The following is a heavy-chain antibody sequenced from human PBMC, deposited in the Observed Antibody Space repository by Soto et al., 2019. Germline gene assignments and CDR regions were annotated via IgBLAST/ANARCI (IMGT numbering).Heavy chain of an antibody. CDR1: GFTFSNAW. V-gene: IGHV3-15*01. Sequence: GGSLRLSCAASGFTFSNAWMSWVRQAPGKGLEWVGRIQSKTDGGTTDYAALVKGRFTISRDDSKNTLYLQMNSLESEDTGVYYCTTDGYSYDPMRGSWGQGTLVTVSS. CDR2: IQSKTDGGTT. D-gene: IGHD5-18*01. CDR3: TTDGYSYDPMRGS. J-gene: IGHJ5*02.